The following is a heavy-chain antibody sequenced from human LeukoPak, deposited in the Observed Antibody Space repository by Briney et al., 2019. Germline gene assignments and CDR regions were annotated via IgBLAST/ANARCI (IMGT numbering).Heavy chain of an antibody. CDR3: ARGSVVGATAFDI. D-gene: IGHD1-26*01. CDR1: GGSISSYY. CDR2: IYYSGST. Sequence: SETLPLTCTVSGGSISSYYWSWIRQPPGKGLEWIGYIYYSGSTNYNPSLKSRVTISVDTSKNQFSLKLGSVTAADTAVYYCARGSVVGATAFDIWGQGTMVTVSS. V-gene: IGHV4-59*01. J-gene: IGHJ3*02.